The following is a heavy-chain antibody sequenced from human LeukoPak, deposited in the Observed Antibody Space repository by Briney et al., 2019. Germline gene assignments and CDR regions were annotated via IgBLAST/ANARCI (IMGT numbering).Heavy chain of an antibody. Sequence: PGGSLRLSCAAPGFTFSSYAMSWVRQAPGKGLEWVSAISGSGGSTYYADSVKGRFTISRDNSKNTLYLQMNSLRAEDTAVYYCAKSEGSGSYFPARAFDIWGQGTMVTVSS. V-gene: IGHV3-23*01. CDR1: GFTFSSYA. D-gene: IGHD1-26*01. CDR3: AKSEGSGSYFPARAFDI. J-gene: IGHJ3*02. CDR2: ISGSGGST.